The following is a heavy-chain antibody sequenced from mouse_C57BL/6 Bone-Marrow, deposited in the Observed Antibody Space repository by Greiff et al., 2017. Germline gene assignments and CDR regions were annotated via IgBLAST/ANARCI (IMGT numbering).Heavy chain of an antibody. V-gene: IGHV1-9*01. D-gene: IGHD1-1*01. CDR1: GYTFTGYW. Sequence: VQLQQSGAELMKPGASVKLSCKATGYTFTGYWIEWVKQRPGHGLEWIGEILPGSGSTNYNEKFQGKAPFTADTSSNTAYMQLSSLTTEDSAIYYCAREGYYGNSDGDYFDYWGQGTTLTVSS. CDR3: AREGYYGNSDGDYFDY. J-gene: IGHJ2*01. CDR2: ILPGSGST.